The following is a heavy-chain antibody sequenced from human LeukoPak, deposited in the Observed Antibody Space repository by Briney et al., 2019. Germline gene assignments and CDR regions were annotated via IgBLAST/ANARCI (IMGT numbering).Heavy chain of an antibody. J-gene: IGHJ3*02. CDR2: IYPGDSDT. CDR3: ARPYCSSTSCPSGSAFDI. Sequence: GESLKISCKGSGYSFTSYWIGWVRPMPGKGLEWMGIIYPGDSDTRYSPSFQGQVTISADKSISTAYLQWSSLKASDTAMYYCARPYCSSTSCPSGSAFDIWGQGTMVTVSS. D-gene: IGHD2-2*01. CDR1: GYSFTSYW. V-gene: IGHV5-51*01.